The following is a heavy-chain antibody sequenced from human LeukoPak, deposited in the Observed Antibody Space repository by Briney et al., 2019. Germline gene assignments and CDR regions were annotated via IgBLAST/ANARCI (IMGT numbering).Heavy chain of an antibody. V-gene: IGHV1-46*01. CDR1: GYTFTSYY. CDR3: ARARTDHWGSWYGWDY. Sequence: ASVKVSCKASGYTFTSYYMHWVRQAPGQGLEWMGMINPSGGSTSYAQKFQGRVTMTRDTSTSTVYMELSSLRSEDTAVYYCARARTDHWGSWYGWDYWGQRTLVTVSS. D-gene: IGHD6-13*01. J-gene: IGHJ4*02. CDR2: INPSGGST.